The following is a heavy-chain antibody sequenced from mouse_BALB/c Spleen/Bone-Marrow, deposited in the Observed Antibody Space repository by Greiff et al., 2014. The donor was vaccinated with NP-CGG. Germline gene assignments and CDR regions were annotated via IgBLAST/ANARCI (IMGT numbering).Heavy chain of an antibody. D-gene: IGHD1-1*02. J-gene: IGHJ2*01. V-gene: IGHV5-6-2*01. CDR1: GFTFSSYY. Sequence: DVQLQESGGGLVKLGGSLRLSCAASGFTFSSYYMSWVRQTPEKRLELVAAINSNGGSAYYPDTVKGRFTISRDNAKNTLFLQMSSLKSEDTALYYCARHGGFGNYFDYWGQGTTLTVSS. CDR2: INSNGGSA. CDR3: ARHGGFGNYFDY.